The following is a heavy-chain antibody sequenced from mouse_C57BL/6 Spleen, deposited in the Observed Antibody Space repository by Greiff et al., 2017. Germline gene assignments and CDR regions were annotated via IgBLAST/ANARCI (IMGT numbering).Heavy chain of an antibody. Sequence: EVTLVESGGGLVKPGGSLKLSCAASGFTFSDYGMHWVRQAPEKGLEWVAYISSGSSTIYYADTVKGRFTISRDNAKNTLFLQMTSLRSEDTAMYYCARPYYSNYEDARDYWGQGTSVTVSS. V-gene: IGHV5-17*01. J-gene: IGHJ4*01. CDR2: ISSGSSTI. D-gene: IGHD2-5*01. CDR3: ARPYYSNYEDARDY. CDR1: GFTFSDYG.